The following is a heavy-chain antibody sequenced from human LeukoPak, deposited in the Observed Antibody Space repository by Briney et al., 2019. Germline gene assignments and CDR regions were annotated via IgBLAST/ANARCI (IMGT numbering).Heavy chain of an antibody. CDR2: IYTGGNT. D-gene: IGHD3-22*01. CDR3: ARGDDSGYYDYFDY. J-gene: IGHJ4*02. Sequence: GGSLRLSCAASGFHFSSHAMTWVRQTPTKGLEWVSTIYTGGNTYYAASVKGRFTISRDFSKNTVFLHMNSLRAEDTAMYYCARGDDSGYYDYFDYWGQGALVTVSS. CDR1: GFHFSSHA. V-gene: IGHV3-53*01.